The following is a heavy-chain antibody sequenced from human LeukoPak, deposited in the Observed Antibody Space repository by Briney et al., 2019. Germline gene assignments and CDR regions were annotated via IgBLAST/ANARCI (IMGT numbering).Heavy chain of an antibody. D-gene: IGHD2-15*01. CDR1: GYTFTAYF. CDR2: LKPRVGGI. J-gene: IGHJ4*02. CDR3: LRGILEAAKVSYNDY. Sequence: GAGVKVSCQASGYTFTAYFIHWLRQAPGQRQEWVGWLKPRVGGIKTAETLQGRATMTTETTISTAYMELTRLKSEDTAVYYCLRGILEAAKVSYNDYWGEGALGTPSS. V-gene: IGHV1-2*02.